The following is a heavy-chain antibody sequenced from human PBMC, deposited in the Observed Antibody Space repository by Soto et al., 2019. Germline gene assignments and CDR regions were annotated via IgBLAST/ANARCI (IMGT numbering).Heavy chain of an antibody. CDR3: AREQPWMTTVKYYYYYGMDV. V-gene: IGHV1-69*13. CDR2: IIPIFGTA. Sequence: ASVKVSCKASGGTFSSYAISWVRQAPGQGLEWMGGIIPIFGTANYAQKFQGRVTITADESTSTAYMELSNLRSEDTAVYYCAREQPWMTTVKYYYYYGMDVWGQGTTVTVSS. J-gene: IGHJ6*02. CDR1: GGTFSSYA. D-gene: IGHD4-4*01.